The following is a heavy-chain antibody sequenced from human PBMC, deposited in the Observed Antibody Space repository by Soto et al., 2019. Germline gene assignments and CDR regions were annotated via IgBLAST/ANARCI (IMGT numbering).Heavy chain of an antibody. CDR1: GYTFIRYG. D-gene: IGHD3-16*01. V-gene: IGHV1-18*01. CDR2: ISPYNDYT. CDR3: ARGRYYDNTLGKLSPYGLDV. J-gene: IGHJ6*02. Sequence: QVQLVQSAGEVKKPGASVKVSCKASGYTFIRYGITWVRQAPGQGLEWMGWISPYNDYTIYAQKLQGRVTMTTDTSTRTVYLDLRSLKSHGTAVYYCARGRYYDNTLGKLSPYGLDVGGQGTSVTVS.